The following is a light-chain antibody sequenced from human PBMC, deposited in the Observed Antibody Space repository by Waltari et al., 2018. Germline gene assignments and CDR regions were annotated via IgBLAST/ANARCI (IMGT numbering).Light chain of an antibody. Sequence: SYELTQPPSVSVSPGQTARITCSGDNLGTKYASWYKQRPGQSPILVIYQDDKRPSGIPERFSGSSSGDTATLTISGTQAVDEADYYCQTWGSGAVVFGGGTKVTVL. J-gene: IGLJ3*02. CDR3: QTWGSGAVV. CDR2: QDD. CDR1: NLGTKY. V-gene: IGLV3-1*01.